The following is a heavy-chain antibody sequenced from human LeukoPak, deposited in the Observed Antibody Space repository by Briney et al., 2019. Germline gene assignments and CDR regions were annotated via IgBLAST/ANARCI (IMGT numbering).Heavy chain of an antibody. J-gene: IGHJ6*04. CDR2: IYHSGST. CDR3: ARFYLGYCSSTSCSHYYYYGMDV. V-gene: IGHV4-30-2*01. CDR1: GGSISSGGYS. D-gene: IGHD2-2*01. Sequence: SQTLSLTCAVSGGSISSGGYSWSWIRQPPGKGLEWIGYIYHSGSTYYNPSLKSRVTISVDRSKNQFSLKLSSVTAADTAVYHCARFYLGYCSSTSCSHYYYYGMDVWGKGTTVTVSS.